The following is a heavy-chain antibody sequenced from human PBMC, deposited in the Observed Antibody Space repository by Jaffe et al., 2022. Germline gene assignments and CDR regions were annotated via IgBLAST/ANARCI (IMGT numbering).Heavy chain of an antibody. J-gene: IGHJ4*02. CDR2: INSDGSST. CDR1: GFTFSSYW. D-gene: IGHD3-10*01. CDR3: ARDTATMVQGADYPDY. V-gene: IGHV3-74*01. Sequence: EVQLVESGGGLVQPGGSLRLSCAASGFTFSSYWMHWVRQAPGKGLVWVSRINSDGSSTSYADSVKGRFTISRDNAKNTLYLQMNSLRAEDTAVYYCARDTATMVQGADYPDYWGQGTLVTVSS.